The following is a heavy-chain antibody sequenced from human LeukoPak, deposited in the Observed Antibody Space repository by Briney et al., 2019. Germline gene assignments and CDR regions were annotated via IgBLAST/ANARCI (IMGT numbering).Heavy chain of an antibody. CDR1: GFTFSSYS. V-gene: IGHV3-21*01. Sequence: GGSLRLSGAASGFTFSSYSMNWVRQAPGKGLEWVSSISSSSSYIYYADSVKGRFTISRDNAKNSLYLQMNSLRAEDTAVYYCARTTTVTPRYYYYGMDVWGQGTTVTVSS. CDR3: ARTTTVTPRYYYYGMDV. D-gene: IGHD4-17*01. J-gene: IGHJ6*02. CDR2: ISSSSSYI.